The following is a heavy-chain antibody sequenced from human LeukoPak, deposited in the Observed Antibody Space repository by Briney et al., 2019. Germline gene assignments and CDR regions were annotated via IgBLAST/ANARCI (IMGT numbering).Heavy chain of an antibody. J-gene: IGHJ4*02. CDR2: ITSGGDYI. V-gene: IGHV3-21*03. Sequence: GGSVRLSCAASGFTFNTFNMNWVRQAPGKGLEWVPSITSGGDYIYYAGSVKGRFATSRDNAKNSLSLQLNSLRVEDTAVYYCARGHYDVLAASYKWTPDYWGQGTLVTVSS. CDR3: ARGHYDVLAASYKWTPDY. CDR1: GFTFNTFN. D-gene: IGHD3-9*01.